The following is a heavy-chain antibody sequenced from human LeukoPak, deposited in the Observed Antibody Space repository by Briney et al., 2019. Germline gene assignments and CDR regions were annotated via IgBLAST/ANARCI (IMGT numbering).Heavy chain of an antibody. Sequence: GGSLRLSCAASGFTFSSYSMNWVRQAPGKGLEWVSSISSSSSYIYYADSVKGRFTISRDNAKNSLYLQMNSLRAEDTAVYYCAREIPSYSNWFDPWGQGTLVTVSS. CDR2: ISSSSSYI. CDR1: GFTFSSYS. D-gene: IGHD3-10*01. J-gene: IGHJ5*02. CDR3: AREIPSYSNWFDP. V-gene: IGHV3-21*04.